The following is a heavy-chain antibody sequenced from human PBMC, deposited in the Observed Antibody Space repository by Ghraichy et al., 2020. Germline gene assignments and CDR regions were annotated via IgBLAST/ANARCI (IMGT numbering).Heavy chain of an antibody. CDR2: IYTSGNT. J-gene: IGHJ5*02. CDR1: GGSITSYY. V-gene: IGHV4-4*09. Sequence: SETLSLTCTVSGGSITSYYWNWIRQPPGKGLEWIGYIYTSGNTNYNPSLKSRVTISLDTSKNQFSLKLSSVTAAYTAIYYCASNPSPGYGGNFWFDPWGQGTLVTVSS. CDR3: ASNPSPGYGGNFWFDP. D-gene: IGHD2-21*01.